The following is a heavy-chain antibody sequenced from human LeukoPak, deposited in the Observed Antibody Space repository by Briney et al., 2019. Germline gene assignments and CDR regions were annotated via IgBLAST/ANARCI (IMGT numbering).Heavy chain of an antibody. CDR2: IKEDGSEK. Sequence: PGGSLRLSCAASGFTFSSYWMSWVRQAPGKGLEWVANIKEDGSEKYYVDSVKGRFIVSRDNAKNSLYLQMNSLRAEDTAVYYCAKDSPYYDFWSGYSRFDYWGQGTLVTVSS. CDR3: AKDSPYYDFWSGYSRFDY. J-gene: IGHJ4*02. V-gene: IGHV3-7*03. D-gene: IGHD3-3*01. CDR1: GFTFSSYW.